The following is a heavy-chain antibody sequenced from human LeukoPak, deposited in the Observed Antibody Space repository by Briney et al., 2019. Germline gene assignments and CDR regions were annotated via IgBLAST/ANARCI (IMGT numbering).Heavy chain of an antibody. CDR2: FYYSGST. V-gene: IGHV4-59*08. D-gene: IGHD2-21*02. CDR3: ARHRFASAVILDY. J-gene: IGHJ4*02. Sequence: PSETLSLTCSVSGGAFTSFYWSWIRQSPGKGLEWIGYFYYSGSTKYNPSLKSRVTMSGDTSKNQLSLKLRSVTAADTAMYYCARHRFASAVILDYWGQGDPVTVSS. CDR1: GGAFTSFY.